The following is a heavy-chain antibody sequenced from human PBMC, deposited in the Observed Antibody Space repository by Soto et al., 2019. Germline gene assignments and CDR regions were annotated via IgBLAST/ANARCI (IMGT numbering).Heavy chain of an antibody. CDR3: ATQMISSSWYPDAFDI. CDR2: IYSGGST. CDR1: GFTVSSNY. V-gene: IGHV3-53*01. D-gene: IGHD6-13*01. J-gene: IGHJ3*02. Sequence: PGGSLRLSCAASGFTVSSNYMSWVRQAPGKGLEWVSVIYSGGSTYYADSVKDRFTISRDNSKNTLYLQMNSLRAEDTAVYYCATQMISSSWYPDAFDIWGQGTMVTVSS.